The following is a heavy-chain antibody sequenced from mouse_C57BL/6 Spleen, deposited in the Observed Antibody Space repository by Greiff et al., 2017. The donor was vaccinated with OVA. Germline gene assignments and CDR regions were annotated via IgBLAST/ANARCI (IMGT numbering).Heavy chain of an antibody. Sequence: EVNVVESGGGLVQPGGSLKLSCAASGFTFSDYGMAWVRQAPRKGPEWVAFISNLAYSIYYADTVTGRFTISRENAKNTLYLEMSSLRSEDTAMYYCARTIYYGNYWYFDVWGTGTTVTVSS. V-gene: IGHV5-15*01. CDR3: ARTIYYGNYWYFDV. CDR2: ISNLAYSI. CDR1: GFTFSDYG. D-gene: IGHD2-1*01. J-gene: IGHJ1*03.